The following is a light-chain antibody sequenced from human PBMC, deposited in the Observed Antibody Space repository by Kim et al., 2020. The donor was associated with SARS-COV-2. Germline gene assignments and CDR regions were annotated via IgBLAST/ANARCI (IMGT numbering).Light chain of an antibody. CDR3: QQRNSWPLT. J-gene: IGKJ4*01. CDR2: DAS. CDR1: QSVKTN. V-gene: IGKV3-11*01. Sequence: VLTQSPATQSLSPGERAILSCRASQSVKTNLAWYQQKPGQAPRLLIDDASNRAAGIPARFSGSGSGTDFTLTISSLEPEDFAIYYCQQRNSWPLTFGGGTKVEIK.